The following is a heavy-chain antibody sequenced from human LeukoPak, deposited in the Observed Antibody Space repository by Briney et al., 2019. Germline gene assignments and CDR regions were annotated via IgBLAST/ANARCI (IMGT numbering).Heavy chain of an antibody. Sequence: GGSLRLSCEASGFTFSNYPMSWVRQAPGKGLEWVSAISGSGGDTYYADSVKGRFTISRDNSKNTVYLQMNSLRGEDTAVYYCAKECVSAVGTVGFDPWGQGTLVTVSS. J-gene: IGHJ5*02. CDR3: AKECVSAVGTVGFDP. CDR2: ISGSGGDT. D-gene: IGHD6-13*01. V-gene: IGHV3-23*01. CDR1: GFTFSNYP.